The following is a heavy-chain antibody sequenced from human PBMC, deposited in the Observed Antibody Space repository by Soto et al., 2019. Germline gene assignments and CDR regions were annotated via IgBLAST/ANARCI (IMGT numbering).Heavy chain of an antibody. D-gene: IGHD4-17*01. CDR2: ISGSGGST. CDR1: GFTFSSYA. CDR3: AKYQRVTTGYFDY. V-gene: IGHV3-23*01. Sequence: VQLLESGGGLVQPGGSLRLSFAASGFTFSSYAMSWVRQATGKGLEWVSAISGSGGSTYYADSVKGRFTISRDNSTNTLYLEMNGLRAEDTDVYYCAKYQRVTTGYFDYWVQGTLVTVSS. J-gene: IGHJ4*02.